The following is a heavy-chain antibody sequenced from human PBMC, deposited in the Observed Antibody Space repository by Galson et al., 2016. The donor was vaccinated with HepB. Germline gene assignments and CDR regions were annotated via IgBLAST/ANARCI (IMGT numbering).Heavy chain of an antibody. CDR2: INRRGST. V-gene: IGHV4-34*01. CDR1: GEGLNDYY. D-gene: IGHD3-3*01. Sequence: AVYGEGLNDYYWTWIRQSPGKGLAWIGEINRRGSTNYSPSFKSRGTVSVDTSKRQVSLKLTSLTAADTAVYFCARVTRPLRSSYSGYNWFDPCGQGTLVTVSS. J-gene: IGHJ5*02. CDR3: ARVTRPLRSSYSGYNWFDP.